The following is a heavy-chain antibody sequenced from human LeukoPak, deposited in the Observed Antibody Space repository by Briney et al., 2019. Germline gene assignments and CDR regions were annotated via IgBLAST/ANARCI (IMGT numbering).Heavy chain of an antibody. CDR3: ARQRGHSRWAFDI. CDR2: IFYSGST. V-gene: IGHV4-39*01. D-gene: IGHD1-26*01. CDR1: GDSISSEDYW. J-gene: IGHJ3*02. Sequence: SETLSLTCSVSGDSISSEDYWWGWIRQPPGKGLEWVGSIFYSGSTYYNGSPKRRLTISVDTSKNQFSLKLSSVTDADTAVYFYARQRGHSRWAFDIWGQGRMVTVSS.